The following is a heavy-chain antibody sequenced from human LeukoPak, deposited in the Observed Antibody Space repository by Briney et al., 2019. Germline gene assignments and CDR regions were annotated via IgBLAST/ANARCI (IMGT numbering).Heavy chain of an antibody. V-gene: IGHV1-24*01. CDR2: FDPEDGET. Sequence: ASMKVSCKVSGYTLTELSMHWVRQAPGKGPEWMGGFDPEDGETIYAQKFQGRVTMTEDTSTDTAYMELSSLRSEDTAVYYCATDLRDGYFFDYWGQGTLVTVSS. J-gene: IGHJ4*02. CDR3: ATDLRDGYFFDY. D-gene: IGHD5-24*01. CDR1: GYTLTELS.